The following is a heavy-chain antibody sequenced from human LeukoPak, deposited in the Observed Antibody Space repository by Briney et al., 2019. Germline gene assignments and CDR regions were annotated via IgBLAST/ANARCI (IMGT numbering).Heavy chain of an antibody. Sequence: SETLSLTCTVSGGSISSSSYYWGWIRQPPGKGLEWIGSIYYSGSTYYNPSLKSRVTISVDTSKNQFSLKLSPVTAADTAVYYCARPEVVTSWFDPWGQGTLVTVSS. CDR1: GGSISSSSYY. V-gene: IGHV4-39*01. CDR2: IYYSGST. D-gene: IGHD4-23*01. J-gene: IGHJ5*02. CDR3: ARPEVVTSWFDP.